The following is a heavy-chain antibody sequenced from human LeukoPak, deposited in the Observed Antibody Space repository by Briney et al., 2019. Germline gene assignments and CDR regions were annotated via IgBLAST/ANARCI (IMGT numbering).Heavy chain of an antibody. D-gene: IGHD2-2*01. J-gene: IGHJ5*02. CDR2: IIPILGIA. CDR1: GGTFSSYA. CDR3: ARGYCSSTSCRRINWFDP. V-gene: IGHV1-69*04. Sequence: SVKVSCKASGGTFSSYAISWVRQAPGQGLEWMGRIIPILGIANYAQKFQGRVTITADKSTSTAYMELSSLRSEDTAVYYCARGYCSSTSCRRINWFDPWGQGTLVTVSS.